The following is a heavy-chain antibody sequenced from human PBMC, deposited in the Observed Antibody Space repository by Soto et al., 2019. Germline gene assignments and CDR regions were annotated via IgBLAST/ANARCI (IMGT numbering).Heavy chain of an antibody. CDR3: ARGSGSLLNYYYYMDV. D-gene: IGHD5-12*01. CDR1: GYTFTSYD. CDR2: INPNSGNT. Sequence: ASVKVSCKASGYTFTSYDINWVRQATGQGLEWMGWINPNSGNTGYAQKFQGRVTMTRNTSISTAYMELSSLRSEDTAVYYCARGSGSLLNYYYYMDVWGKGTTVTVSS. J-gene: IGHJ6*03. V-gene: IGHV1-8*01.